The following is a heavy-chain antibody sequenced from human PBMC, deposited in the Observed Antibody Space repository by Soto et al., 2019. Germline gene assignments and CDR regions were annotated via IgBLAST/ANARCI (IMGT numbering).Heavy chain of an antibody. CDR2: IWYDGSNK. CDR3: ARPGCTNGVCLYGMDV. J-gene: IGHJ6*02. D-gene: IGHD2-8*01. V-gene: IGHV3-33*01. Sequence: GGSLRLSCAASGFTFSSYGMHWVRQAPGKGLEWVAVIWYDGSNKYYADSVKDRLTISRDNSKNTLYLQMNSLRAEDTAVYYCARPGCTNGVCLYGMDVWGQGTTVTVSS. CDR1: GFTFSSYG.